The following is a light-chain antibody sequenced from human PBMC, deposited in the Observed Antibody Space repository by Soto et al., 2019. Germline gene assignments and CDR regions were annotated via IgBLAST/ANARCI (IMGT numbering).Light chain of an antibody. CDR3: QQYNNWPLT. Sequence: VMTQYPAFLSVSPGERATLSCRASQSISRNLAWYQQKPGQAPRLLIYAASTRATGLPARFSGSGSGTEFTLTISSLQSEDFAVYSCQQYNNWPLTFGQGTKVDIK. CDR2: AAS. J-gene: IGKJ1*01. CDR1: QSISRN. V-gene: IGKV3-15*01.